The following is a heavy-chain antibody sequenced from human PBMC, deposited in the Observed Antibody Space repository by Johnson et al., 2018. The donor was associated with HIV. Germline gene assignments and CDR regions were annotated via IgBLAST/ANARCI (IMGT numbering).Heavy chain of an antibody. V-gene: IGHV3-7*05. D-gene: IGHD2/OR15-2a*01. CDR2: MNQDGSEK. CDR1: GFTFSSYW. J-gene: IGHJ3*02. CDR3: ARSFVLVRGAFDI. Sequence: VQLVESGGGLVQPGGSLRLSCAASGFTFSSYWMTWVRQAPGKGLEWVANMNQDGSEKYYVDSVKGRFTISRDNVKNPLYLQMTGLRAGDTAVYFCARSFVLVRGAFDIWGQGTMVTVSS.